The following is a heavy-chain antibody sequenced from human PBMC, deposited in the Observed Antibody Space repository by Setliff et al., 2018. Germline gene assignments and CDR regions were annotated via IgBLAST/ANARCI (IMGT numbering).Heavy chain of an antibody. V-gene: IGHV4-39*01. CDR2: IYYSGST. CDR1: GGSISSSSYY. Sequence: PSETLSLTCTVSGGSISSSSYYWGWIRQPPGKGLEWIGSIYYSGSTYYNWSLKSPVTISVDTSKNQFSLKLSSVTAADTAVYYCARGSRSGGKGGYNWFDPWGQGTLVTVSS. CDR3: ARGSRSGGKGGYNWFDP. J-gene: IGHJ5*02. D-gene: IGHD2-15*01.